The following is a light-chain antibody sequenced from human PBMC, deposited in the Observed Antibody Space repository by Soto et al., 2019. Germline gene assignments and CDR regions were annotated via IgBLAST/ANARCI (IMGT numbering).Light chain of an antibody. CDR2: GAS. V-gene: IGKV3-20*01. J-gene: IGKJ1*01. CDR1: QSVSNN. Sequence: IVMTQSPANLRVFHGETATLSCRASQSVSNNVAWYQQKPGQAPRLLISGASSRATGIPARFSGSGSGRDFTLAFGRREPDDFVVYYCQESGSSPETFPQGTKVDIK. CDR3: QESGSSPET.